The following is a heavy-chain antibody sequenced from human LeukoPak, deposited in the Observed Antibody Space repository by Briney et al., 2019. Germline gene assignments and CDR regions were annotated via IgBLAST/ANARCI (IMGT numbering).Heavy chain of an antibody. V-gene: IGHV3-74*01. D-gene: IGHD6-13*01. CDR2: INSDGCST. CDR1: GFTFSSYW. Sequence: GGSLRLSCAASGFTFSSYWMHWVRQASGKGLVWVSRINSDGCSTSYADSVKGRFTISRDNAKNTLYLQMNSLRAEDTAVYYCAVLVRYYYYGMDVWGQGTTVTVSS. CDR3: AVLVRYYYYGMDV. J-gene: IGHJ6*02.